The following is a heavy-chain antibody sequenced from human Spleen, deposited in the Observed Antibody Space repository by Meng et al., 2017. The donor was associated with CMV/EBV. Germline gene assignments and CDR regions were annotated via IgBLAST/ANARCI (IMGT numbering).Heavy chain of an antibody. V-gene: IGHV3-9*01. CDR1: GFTFDVYA. Sequence: GGSLRLSCAASGFTFDVYAMHWVRQAPGKGLEWVSGISWNSGSIGYADCVKGRFTISRDNAKNSLYLQMNSLRAEDTAVYYCARELYLGPDLGLFDYWGQGTLVTVSS. J-gene: IGHJ4*02. D-gene: IGHD2-15*01. CDR3: ARELYLGPDLGLFDY. CDR2: ISWNSGSI.